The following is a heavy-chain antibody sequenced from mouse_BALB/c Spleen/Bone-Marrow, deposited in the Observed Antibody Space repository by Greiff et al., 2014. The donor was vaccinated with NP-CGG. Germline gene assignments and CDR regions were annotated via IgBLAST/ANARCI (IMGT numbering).Heavy chain of an antibody. Sequence: DLVKPGASVKLSCKASGYTFTSYWINWIKQRPGQGLEWIGRIAPGSGSTYYNEMFKGKATLAVDTSSNTAYIQLSSLSSEDSAVYFCARFPIYYGNYGAMDYWGQGTSVTVSS. CDR3: ARFPIYYGNYGAMDY. J-gene: IGHJ4*01. D-gene: IGHD2-1*01. CDR2: IAPGSGST. CDR1: GYTFTSYW. V-gene: IGHV1S41*01.